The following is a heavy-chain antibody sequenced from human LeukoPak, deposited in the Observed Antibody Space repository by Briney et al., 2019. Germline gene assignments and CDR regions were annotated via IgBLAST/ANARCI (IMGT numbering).Heavy chain of an antibody. CDR2: ISYDGSNK. D-gene: IGHD7-27*01. CDR3: AVLGFGY. Sequence: GGSLRLSCAASGFTFSSYAMHWVRQAPGKGLEWVAVISYDGSNKYYADSVKGRFTISRDNSKNTLYLQMNSLRAEDTAVYYCAVLGFGYWGQGTLVTVSS. V-gene: IGHV3-30-3*01. CDR1: GFTFSSYA. J-gene: IGHJ4*02.